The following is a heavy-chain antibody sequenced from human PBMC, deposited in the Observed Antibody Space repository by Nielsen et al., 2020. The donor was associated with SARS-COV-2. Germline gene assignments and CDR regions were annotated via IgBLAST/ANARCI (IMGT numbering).Heavy chain of an antibody. D-gene: IGHD5-12*01. CDR2: IFDDGSNA. CDR1: GFTFSKYG. CDR3: ARDARGYYGFDFVFDY. Sequence: GESLKISCAASGFTFSKYGMHWVRQAPDKGLEWVAAIFDDGSNAYSGDSVKGRFTVSRDNSKNTLYLQMTDLRTEDTAVYFCARDARGYYGFDFVFDYWGQGSLVTVSS. V-gene: IGHV3-30-3*01. J-gene: IGHJ4*02.